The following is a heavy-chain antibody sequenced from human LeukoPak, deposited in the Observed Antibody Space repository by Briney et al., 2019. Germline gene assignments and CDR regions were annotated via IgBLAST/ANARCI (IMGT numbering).Heavy chain of an antibody. CDR2: IIPILGIA. V-gene: IGHV1-69*04. CDR3: ARDLYSSSWYLVDWFDP. D-gene: IGHD6-13*01. Sequence: SVKVSCKASGGTFSSYAISWVRQAPGQGLEWMGRIIPILGIANYAQTFQGRVTITADKSTSTAYMELSRLRSEDTAVYYCARDLYSSSWYLVDWFDPWGQGTLVTVSS. CDR1: GGTFSSYA. J-gene: IGHJ5*02.